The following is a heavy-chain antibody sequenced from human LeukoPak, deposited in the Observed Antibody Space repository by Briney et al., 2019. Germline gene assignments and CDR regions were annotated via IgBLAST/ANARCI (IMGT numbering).Heavy chain of an antibody. Sequence: GGSLRLSCAASGFTFSGYDMHWLRQTPGKGLEWVSGIGIPGDTYYPGSVKGRFTISRENTKSSFHLQMNSLRAEDTAVYFCARAHVGAGLAFDVWGRGTLVTVSS. J-gene: IGHJ3*01. CDR2: IGIPGDT. V-gene: IGHV3-13*01. D-gene: IGHD1-26*01. CDR1: GFTFSGYD. CDR3: ARAHVGAGLAFDV.